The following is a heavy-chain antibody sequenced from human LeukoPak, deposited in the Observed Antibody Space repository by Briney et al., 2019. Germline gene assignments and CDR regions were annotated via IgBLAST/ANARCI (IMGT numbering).Heavy chain of an antibody. CDR1: GFTFSSYA. CDR2: ISYDGSNK. V-gene: IGHV3-30*04. J-gene: IGHJ3*02. Sequence: TGRSLRLSCAASGFTFSSYAMHWVRQAPGKGLEWVAVISYDGSNKYYADSVKGRFTISRDNSKNTLYLQMNSLRAEDTAVYYCARASGYYYNDAFDIWGQGTMVTVSS. CDR3: ARASGYYYNDAFDI. D-gene: IGHD3-22*01.